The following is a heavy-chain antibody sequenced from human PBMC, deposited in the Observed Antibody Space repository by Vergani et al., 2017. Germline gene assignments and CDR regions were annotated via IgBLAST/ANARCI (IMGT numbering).Heavy chain of an antibody. D-gene: IGHD3-10*01. Sequence: DVHLAESGGGFVPPGGSLRLSCEASGFTVSSYSITWIRQAPGKGLEWVSYISASSRSIYYADSVKGRFTISRDNAKNSLYLQMNSLRAEDTAVYYCARVRGYYGSGSYYINGDYWGQGTLVTVSS. CDR1: GFTVSSYS. V-gene: IGHV3-48*01. CDR3: ARVRGYYGSGSYYINGDY. CDR2: ISASSRSI. J-gene: IGHJ4*02.